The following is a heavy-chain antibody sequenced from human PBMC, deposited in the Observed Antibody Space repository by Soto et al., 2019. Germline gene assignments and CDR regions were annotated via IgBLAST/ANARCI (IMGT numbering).Heavy chain of an antibody. V-gene: IGHV4-59*08. CDR3: ARQDYYDSSGYFYYFDY. CDR1: GGSIISYY. Sequence: LETLSLTCTVSGGSIISYYWSWIRQPPGKGLEWIGYIYYSGSTNYNPSLKSRVTISVDTSKNQFSLKLSSVTAADTAVYYCARQDYYDSSGYFYYFDYWGQGTLVTVSS. J-gene: IGHJ4*02. D-gene: IGHD3-22*01. CDR2: IYYSGST.